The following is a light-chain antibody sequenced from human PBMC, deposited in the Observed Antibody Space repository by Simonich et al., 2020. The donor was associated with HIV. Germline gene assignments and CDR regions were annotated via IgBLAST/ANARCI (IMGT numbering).Light chain of an antibody. CDR3: QQYYTTPRT. CDR2: WAS. V-gene: IGKV4-1*01. Sequence: DIVMTQSPDSLAVSLGERATINCKSSQSVLSSSNNKNYLAWYQQKPGQPPKLRIYWASTREAGFPDRFSGSGSGTEFTLTISSLQAEDVAVYYCQQYYTTPRTFGQGTKVEIK. CDR1: QSVLSSSNNKNY. J-gene: IGKJ1*01.